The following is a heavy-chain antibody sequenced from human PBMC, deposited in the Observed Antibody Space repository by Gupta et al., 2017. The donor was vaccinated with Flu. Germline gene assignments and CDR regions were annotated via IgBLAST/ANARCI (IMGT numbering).Heavy chain of an antibody. CDR2: ISDYNGDT. CDR3: ARDLTGFGVVIGYGQFDP. CDR1: GYSFNTYG. J-gene: IGHJ5*02. D-gene: IGHD3-3*01. V-gene: IGHV1-18*01. Sequence: QVQLVQSGAEVKKPGASVKVSCKASGYSFNTYGISWVRQAPGQGLEWMGWISDYNGDTKYAEKFQGRVTMTRDTSTTTAYMELRSLRRDDTAVYYCARDLTGFGVVIGYGQFDPWGQGTQVTVSS.